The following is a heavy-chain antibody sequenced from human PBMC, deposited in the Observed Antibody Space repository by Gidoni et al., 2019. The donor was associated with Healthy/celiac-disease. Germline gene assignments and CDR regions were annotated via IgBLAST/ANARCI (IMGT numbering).Heavy chain of an antibody. V-gene: IGHV3-23*01. CDR1: GFTFSSYA. J-gene: IGHJ5*02. Sequence: EVQLLESGGGLVQPGGSLRLSCAASGFTFSSYAMSWVRQAPGKGLGWVSAIGGSGGSTYYADSVKGRFTISRDNSKNTLYLQMNSLRAEDTAVYYCAKDGSYYDSSGYSGWFDPWGQGTLVTVSS. CDR2: IGGSGGST. D-gene: IGHD3-22*01. CDR3: AKDGSYYDSSGYSGWFDP.